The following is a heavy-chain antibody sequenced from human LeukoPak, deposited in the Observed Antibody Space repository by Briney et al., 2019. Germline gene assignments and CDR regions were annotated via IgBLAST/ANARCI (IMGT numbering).Heavy chain of an antibody. D-gene: IGHD1-26*01. V-gene: IGHV4-38-2*02. CDR2: IYHSGST. CDR3: ARLLSWELTNLFDP. Sequence: PSETLSLTCTVSGYSISSGYYWGWIRQPPGKGLEWIGSIYHSGSTYYNPSLKSRVTISVDTSKNQFSLKLSSVTAADTAVYYCARLLSWELTNLFDPWGQGILVTVSS. J-gene: IGHJ5*02. CDR1: GYSISSGYY.